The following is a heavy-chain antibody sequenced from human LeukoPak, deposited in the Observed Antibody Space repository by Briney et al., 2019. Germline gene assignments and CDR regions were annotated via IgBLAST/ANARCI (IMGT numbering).Heavy chain of an antibody. CDR1: GFTFSRYS. Sequence: GGSLRLSCTASGFTFSRYSMNWVRQVPGKGLEWVSGTNRRGDITGYADFVKGRFTISRDNAKNSLYLQMNSLRVEDTALYHCARKGLGGELGGFDSWGQGTLVTVSS. V-gene: IGHV3-20*01. CDR2: TNRRGDIT. CDR3: ARKGLGGELGGFDS. D-gene: IGHD1-7*01. J-gene: IGHJ4*02.